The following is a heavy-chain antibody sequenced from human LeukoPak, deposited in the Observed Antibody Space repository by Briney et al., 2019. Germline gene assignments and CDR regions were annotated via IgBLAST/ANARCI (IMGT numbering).Heavy chain of an antibody. Sequence: SGGSLRLSCAASGFTFSSYDMHWVRQATGRGLEWVSGIGIAGDTYYPDSVKGRFTISRENAKNSLYLQMNSLRAGDTAVYYCAREGKQDSSGYTFQAFDIWGQGTMVTVSS. D-gene: IGHD3-22*01. V-gene: IGHV3-13*04. CDR1: GFTFSSYD. CDR2: IGIAGDT. J-gene: IGHJ3*02. CDR3: AREGKQDSSGYTFQAFDI.